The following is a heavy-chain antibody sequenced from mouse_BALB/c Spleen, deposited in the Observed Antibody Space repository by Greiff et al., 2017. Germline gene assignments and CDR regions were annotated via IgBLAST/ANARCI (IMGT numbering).Heavy chain of an antibody. V-gene: IGHV1-9*01. CDR3: ARGGKILRSFDY. J-gene: IGHJ2*01. CDR1: GYTFSSYW. Sequence: VHLVESGAELMKPGASVKISCKATGYTFSSYWIEWVKQRPGHGLEWIGEILPGSGSTNYNEKFKGKATFTADTSSNTAYMQLSSLTSEDSAVYYCARGGKILRSFDYWGQGTTLTVSS. D-gene: IGHD1-1*01. CDR2: ILPGSGST.